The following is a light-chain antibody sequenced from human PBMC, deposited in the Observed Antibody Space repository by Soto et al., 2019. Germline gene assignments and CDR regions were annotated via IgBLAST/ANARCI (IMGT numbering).Light chain of an antibody. Sequence: QSALTQPPSASGSPGQTVTISCTGTSTDVGGYNYVSWYQQHPGKAPKLLIYEVTKRPSGVPDRFSGSKSGTTASLTVSGLQADDESYYYCSSYAASKTLVFGRGTKLTVL. CDR1: STDVGGYNY. CDR2: EVT. J-gene: IGLJ3*02. V-gene: IGLV2-8*01. CDR3: SSYAASKTLV.